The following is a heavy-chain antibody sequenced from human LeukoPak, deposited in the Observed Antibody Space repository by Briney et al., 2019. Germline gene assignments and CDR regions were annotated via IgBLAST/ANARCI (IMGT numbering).Heavy chain of an antibody. D-gene: IGHD6-19*01. J-gene: IGHJ4*02. Sequence: GGSLRLSCAASGFTFSSYAMSWVRQAPGKGLEWVSAISGSGGSTYYADSVKGRFTISRDNSENTLYLQMNSLRAEDTAVYYCAKPYSSGWYFSDYWGQGTLVTVSS. V-gene: IGHV3-23*01. CDR1: GFTFSSYA. CDR2: ISGSGGST. CDR3: AKPYSSGWYFSDY.